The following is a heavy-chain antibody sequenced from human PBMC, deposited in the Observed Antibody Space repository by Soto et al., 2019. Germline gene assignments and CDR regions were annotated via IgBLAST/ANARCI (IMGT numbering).Heavy chain of an antibody. CDR1: GXTFSSYS. V-gene: IGHV3-21*01. J-gene: IGHJ6*02. D-gene: IGHD3-9*01. Sequence: LRLSFAASGXTFSSYSMNWVRQAPGKGLEWVSSISSSSYIYYADSVKGRFTISRDNAKNSLYLQMNSLRAEDTAVYYCARAGRYFDWLLSGPNYGMDVWGQGTTVTVSS. CDR3: ARAGRYFDWLLSGPNYGMDV. CDR2: ISSSSYI.